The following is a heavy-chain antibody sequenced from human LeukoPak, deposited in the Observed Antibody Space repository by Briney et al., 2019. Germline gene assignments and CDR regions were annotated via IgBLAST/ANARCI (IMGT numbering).Heavy chain of an antibody. Sequence: PSETLSLTCTVSGGSISSYYWSWIRQPPGKGLEWIGYIYYSGSTNYNPSLKSRVTISVDTSKNQFSLKLSSVTAADTAVYYCARIPIVGATSDAFDIWGQGTMVTVSS. CDR3: ARIPIVGATSDAFDI. CDR2: IYYSGST. V-gene: IGHV4-59*08. D-gene: IGHD1-26*01. CDR1: GGSISSYY. J-gene: IGHJ3*02.